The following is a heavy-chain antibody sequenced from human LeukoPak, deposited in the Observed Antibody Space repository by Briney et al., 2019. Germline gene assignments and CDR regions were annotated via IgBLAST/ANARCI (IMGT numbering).Heavy chain of an antibody. CDR3: ARGFSGYEWGYYYYYMDV. D-gene: IGHD5-12*01. J-gene: IGHJ6*03. CDR2: MNPNSGNA. V-gene: IGHV1-8*01. CDR1: GYTFSSYD. Sequence: ASVKVSCKASGYTFSSYDINWVRQATGQGLEWMGWMNPNSGNAVYAQKFQGRVTMTRNTSISTAYMELSSLRSEDTAVYYCARGFSGYEWGYYYYYMDVWGKGTTVTISS.